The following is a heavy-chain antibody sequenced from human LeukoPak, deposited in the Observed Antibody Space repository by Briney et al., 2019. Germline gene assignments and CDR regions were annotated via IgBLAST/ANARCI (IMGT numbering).Heavy chain of an antibody. Sequence: PGGSLRLSCAASGFTFSSYGMHWVRQAPGKGLEWVAFIRCDGSNKYYADSVKGRFTISRDNSKNTLYLQMNSLRAEDTAMYYCAKDRSSKYYYYYYMDVWGKGTTVTVSS. J-gene: IGHJ6*03. CDR1: GFTFSSYG. CDR3: AKDRSSKYYYYYYMDV. CDR2: IRCDGSNK. D-gene: IGHD2-2*01. V-gene: IGHV3-30*02.